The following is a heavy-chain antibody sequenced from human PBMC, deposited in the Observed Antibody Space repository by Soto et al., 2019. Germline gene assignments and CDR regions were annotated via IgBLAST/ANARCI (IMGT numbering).Heavy chain of an antibody. CDR2: ISDTGGST. D-gene: IGHD2-2*01. V-gene: IGHV3-23*01. CDR3: AAPFTAPADALDY. CDR1: GITFRRFA. J-gene: IGHJ4*02. Sequence: GGCLRLSCAASGITFRRFAMSWVRQAPGRGLEWVSGISDTGGSTYYADSVKGRFTISRDNSKNTLFLQMKSLRAEDTAVYFCAAPFTAPADALDYWGQGTLVPVSP.